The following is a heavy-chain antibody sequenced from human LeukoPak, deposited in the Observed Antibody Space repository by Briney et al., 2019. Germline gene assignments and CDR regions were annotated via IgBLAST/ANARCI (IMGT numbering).Heavy chain of an antibody. V-gene: IGHV2-5*01. D-gene: IGHD3-22*01. Sequence: SGPTLVNPTQTLTLTCTFSGFSLTTSGVGVGWIRQPPGKALEWLALIYWNDDKRYSPSLKSRITITKDTSKNQVVITMTNMDPVDTATYYCAHYYYDSGGYSLDYWGQGTLVTVSS. CDR2: IYWNDDK. J-gene: IGHJ4*02. CDR1: GFSLTTSGVG. CDR3: AHYYYDSGGYSLDY.